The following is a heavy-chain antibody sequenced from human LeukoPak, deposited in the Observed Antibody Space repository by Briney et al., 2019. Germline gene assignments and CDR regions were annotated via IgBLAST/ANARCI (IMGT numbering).Heavy chain of an antibody. J-gene: IGHJ4*02. D-gene: IGHD5-18*01. CDR1: GFTLGSHD. CDR3: VREARGYHYTYFDY. Sequence: GGSLRLSCTASGFTLGSHDMHWVRQIPGQGLEWVAAVSSGFHAFFADSVQGRFTVSREDARNSLYLQMNSLRAGDTAVYYCVREARGYHYTYFDYWGLGTLVTVSS. CDR2: VSSGFHA. V-gene: IGHV3-13*01.